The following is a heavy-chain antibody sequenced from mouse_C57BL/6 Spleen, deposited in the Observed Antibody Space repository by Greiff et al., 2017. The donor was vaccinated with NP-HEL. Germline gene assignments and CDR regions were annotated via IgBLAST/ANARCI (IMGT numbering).Heavy chain of an antibody. D-gene: IGHD1-2*01. CDR1: GYTFTDYY. Sequence: VQLQQSGPVLVKPGASVKMSCKASGYTFTDYYMNWVKQSHGKSLEWIGVINPYNGGTSYNQKFKGKATLTVDKSSSTAYMELNSLTSEDSAVYYCARSSYGLRAWFAYWGQGTLVTVSA. J-gene: IGHJ3*01. CDR2: INPYNGGT. CDR3: ARSSYGLRAWFAY. V-gene: IGHV1-19*01.